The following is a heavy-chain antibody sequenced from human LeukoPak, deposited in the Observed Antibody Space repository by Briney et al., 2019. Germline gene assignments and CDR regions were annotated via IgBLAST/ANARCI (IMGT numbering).Heavy chain of an antibody. Sequence: GESLKISCKGSGYSFTNYWIGWVRQMPGKGLEWMGVIYPGDSGTRYSPSFQGQVTVSADNSISTAYLQWSSLKASDTAIYYCARRYYSSSYYLDYWGQGTLVTVSS. V-gene: IGHV5-51*01. CDR3: ARRYYSSSYYLDY. CDR1: GYSFTNYW. CDR2: IYPGDSGT. J-gene: IGHJ4*02. D-gene: IGHD6-6*01.